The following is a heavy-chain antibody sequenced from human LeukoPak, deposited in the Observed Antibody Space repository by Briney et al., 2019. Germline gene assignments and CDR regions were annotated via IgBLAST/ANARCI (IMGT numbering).Heavy chain of an antibody. CDR1: GYTFTGYY. CDR2: INPNSGCT. J-gene: IGHJ6*03. CDR3: ARMYSSGWSIIRSYYYYYYMDV. Sequence: ASVKVSCKASGYTFTGYYMHWVRQAPGQGLEWMGWINPNSGCTNYAQKFQGRVTMTRNTSISTAYMELSSLRSEDTAVYYCARMYSSGWSIIRSYYYYYYMDVWGKGTTVTISS. V-gene: IGHV1-2*02. D-gene: IGHD6-19*01.